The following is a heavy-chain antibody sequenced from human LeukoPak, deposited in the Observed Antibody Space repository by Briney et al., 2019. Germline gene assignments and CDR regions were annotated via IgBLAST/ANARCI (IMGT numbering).Heavy chain of an antibody. Sequence: ASVKVSCKASGYTFFSSDITWVRQAPGQGLEWIGRISTSNGDTNYAAKLQGRVTMTTDTSTSTVYMKLGSLTFDDTAVYFCARDPYHRLGPPLDLWGQGTLVTVSS. D-gene: IGHD1-14*01. J-gene: IGHJ5*02. CDR2: ISTSNGDT. CDR3: ARDPYHRLGPPLDL. CDR1: GYTFFSSD. V-gene: IGHV1-18*01.